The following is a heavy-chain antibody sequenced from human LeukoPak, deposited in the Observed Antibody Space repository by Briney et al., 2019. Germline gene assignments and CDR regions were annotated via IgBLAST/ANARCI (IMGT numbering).Heavy chain of an antibody. V-gene: IGHV3-74*01. CDR2: LNADGNSI. J-gene: IGHJ4*02. D-gene: IGHD5-12*01. Sequence: GRSLRLSCAASGFTFSNYWMHWVRQAPGKGLVWVSRLNADGNSITYADSVRGRFTISRDNAKNTVHLQMNSLRVEDTAIYFCAGAYSAYDPFDYWGQGILVTVPS. CDR3: AGAYSAYDPFDY. CDR1: GFTFSNYW.